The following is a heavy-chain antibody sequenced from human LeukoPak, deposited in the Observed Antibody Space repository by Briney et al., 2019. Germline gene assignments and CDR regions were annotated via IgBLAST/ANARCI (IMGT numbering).Heavy chain of an antibody. Sequence: SETLSLTCTVSGGSISSSSYYWGWIRQPPGKGLEWIGSIYYSGSTYYNPSLKSRVTISVDTSKNQFSLKLSSVTAADTAVYYCARETNSYGFYYFDYWGQGTLVTVSS. V-gene: IGHV4-39*07. D-gene: IGHD5-18*01. CDR3: ARETNSYGFYYFDY. CDR2: IYYSGST. J-gene: IGHJ4*02. CDR1: GGSISSSSYY.